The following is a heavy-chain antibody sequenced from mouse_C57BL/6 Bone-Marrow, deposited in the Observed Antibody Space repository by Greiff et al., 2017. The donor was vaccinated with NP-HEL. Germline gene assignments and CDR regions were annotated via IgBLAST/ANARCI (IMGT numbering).Heavy chain of an antibody. D-gene: IGHD1-1*02. Sequence: ESGPGMVKPSQSLSLTCTVTGYSITSGYDWHWIRHFPGNKLEWMGYISYSGSTNYNPSLKSRISITHDTSKNHFFLKLNSVTTEDTATYYCAREGGNYAMDYWGQGTSVTVSS. CDR2: ISYSGST. CDR3: AREGGNYAMDY. V-gene: IGHV3-1*01. CDR1: GYSITSGYD. J-gene: IGHJ4*01.